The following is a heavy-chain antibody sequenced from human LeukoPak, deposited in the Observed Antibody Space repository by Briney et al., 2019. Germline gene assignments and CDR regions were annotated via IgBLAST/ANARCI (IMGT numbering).Heavy chain of an antibody. V-gene: IGHV1-18*01. CDR2: ISAYNGNT. CDR1: GYTFTSYG. Sequence: ASVKVSCKASGYTFTSYGISWVRQAPGQGLEWMGWISAYNGNTNYAQKLQGRATMTTDTSTSTAYMELRSLRSDDTAVYYCAREGEGDCSGGSCSYYYYGMDVWGQGTTVTVSS. J-gene: IGHJ6*02. D-gene: IGHD2-15*01. CDR3: AREGEGDCSGGSCSYYYYGMDV.